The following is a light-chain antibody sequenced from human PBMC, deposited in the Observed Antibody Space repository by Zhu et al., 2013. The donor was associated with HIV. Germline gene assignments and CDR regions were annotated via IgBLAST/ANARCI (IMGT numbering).Light chain of an antibody. Sequence: DIVMTQSADSLAVSLGERATINCKSSQSVLYSPNNKNYLAWYQRKPGQPPRLLFYWASTRESGVPERFSGSGSGTDFTLTITSLQAEDVAVYYCQQYYTPRPTFGPGTKVEIK. V-gene: IGKV4-1*01. J-gene: IGKJ3*01. CDR3: QQYYTPRPT. CDR1: QSVLYSPNNKNY. CDR2: WAS.